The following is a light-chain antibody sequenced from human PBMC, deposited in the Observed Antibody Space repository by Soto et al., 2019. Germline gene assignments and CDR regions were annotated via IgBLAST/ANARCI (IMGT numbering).Light chain of an antibody. V-gene: IGKV1-9*01. CDR3: QQLNSYPS. J-gene: IGKJ3*01. CDR1: QGISSY. CDR2: AAS. Sequence: DIQLTQSPSFLSASVGDRVTITCRASQGISSYLAWYQQKPGKAPKLLIYAASTLQSGVPSRFSGSGSGTEFTLTISSLQTEDFATYYCQQLNSYPSCGPGTKVDIK.